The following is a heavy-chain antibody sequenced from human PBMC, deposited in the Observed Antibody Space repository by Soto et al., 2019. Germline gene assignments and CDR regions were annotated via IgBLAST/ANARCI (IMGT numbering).Heavy chain of an antibody. CDR1: GYTFNNYG. D-gene: IGHD2-2*03. V-gene: IGHV1-18*01. CDR3: VRDGGCGYSFLSSKACFDY. CDR2: ISDYNGNT. Sequence: ASVKVSCKSSGYTFNNYGSGWVRQAPGQGLDWMGWISDYNGNTNYAQKFRARLTMTTDTPTGTVYMELRGLRSDDTAVYYCVRDGGCGYSFLSSKACFDYWGHGTLVTVSS. J-gene: IGHJ4*01.